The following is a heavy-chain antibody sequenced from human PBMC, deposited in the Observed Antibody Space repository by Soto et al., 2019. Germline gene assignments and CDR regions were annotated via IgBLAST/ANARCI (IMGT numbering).Heavy chain of an antibody. D-gene: IGHD3-22*01. CDR1: GFTVSSNY. CDR2: IYSGGST. Sequence: GGSLRLSCAASGFTVSSNYMSWVRQAPGKGLEWVSVIYSGGSTYYADSVKGRFTISRDNSKNTLYLQMNSLRAEDTAVYYCARDPWDSSGSVNWGQGTLVTVSS. J-gene: IGHJ4*02. V-gene: IGHV3-53*01. CDR3: ARDPWDSSGSVN.